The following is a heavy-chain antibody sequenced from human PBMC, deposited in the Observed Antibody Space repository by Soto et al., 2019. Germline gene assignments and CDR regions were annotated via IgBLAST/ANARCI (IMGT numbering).Heavy chain of an antibody. V-gene: IGHV3-53*01. CDR3: ATWHEREHAYDV. D-gene: IGHD1-1*01. CDR1: GLTISGKKY. Sequence: DVQLVESGGGLIQPGESLRLSCAAFGLTISGKKYVAWVRQAPGKGLEWVSALYDVDGSFYADSVKGRFTTSSDSSKTPVYLQMNDLRPDDTGVYYCATWHEREHAYDVWGQGTTVTVSS. CDR2: LYDVDGS. J-gene: IGHJ3*01.